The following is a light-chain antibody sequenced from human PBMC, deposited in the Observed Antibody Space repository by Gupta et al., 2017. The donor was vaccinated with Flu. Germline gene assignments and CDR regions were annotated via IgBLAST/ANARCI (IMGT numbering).Light chain of an antibody. Sequence: QSALTQPASVPGSPGQSITISCTRTSSDVGASNSVSWYQHHPGKAPKLMIYDVSDRPSGVSDRFSGSKSGNTASLTISGLQAEDEADYYCSSYTTRSTVVFGGGTKVTVL. J-gene: IGLJ2*01. V-gene: IGLV2-14*03. CDR2: DVS. CDR3: SSYTTRSTVV. CDR1: SSDVGASNS.